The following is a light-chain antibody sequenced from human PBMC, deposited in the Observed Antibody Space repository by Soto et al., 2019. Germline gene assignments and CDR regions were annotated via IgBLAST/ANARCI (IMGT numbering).Light chain of an antibody. J-gene: IGKJ4*01. CDR2: GAS. V-gene: IGKV3-20*01. CDR3: QQYGSSPT. CDR1: QSVSSSY. Sequence: EIVLTQSPGTLPLSPGERATLSCRASQSVSSSYLAWYQQKPGQAPRLLIYGASSRATGIPDRFSGSGSGTDFTLTISRLEPEDFAVYYCQQYGSSPTLGGGTKVDIK.